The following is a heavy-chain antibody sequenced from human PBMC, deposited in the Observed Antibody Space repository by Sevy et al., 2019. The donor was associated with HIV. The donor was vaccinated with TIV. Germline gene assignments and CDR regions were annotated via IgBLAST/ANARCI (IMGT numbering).Heavy chain of an antibody. Sequence: GGSLRLSCAASGFTFSSYAMSWVRQAPGKGLEWVSAISGSGGSTYYADSVKGRFTISRDNSKNTLYLQMNSLRAEYTAVYYCAKRSGYYDSSGYLGRYFDYWGQGTLVTVSS. CDR1: GFTFSSYA. J-gene: IGHJ4*02. CDR2: ISGSGGST. CDR3: AKRSGYYDSSGYLGRYFDY. D-gene: IGHD3-22*01. V-gene: IGHV3-23*01.